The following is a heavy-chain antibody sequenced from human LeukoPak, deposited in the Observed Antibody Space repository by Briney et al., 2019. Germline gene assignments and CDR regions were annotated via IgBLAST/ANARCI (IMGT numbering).Heavy chain of an antibody. D-gene: IGHD2-15*01. Sequence: ASVTVSYKASGYTFTNYAMKWVRQAPGHGQEWMGWINTNTGNPTYAQGFPGRFVFYLDTSVRTAYLQIISLKAKDAAVYYCARDGSSVYCRGGSCYPEGWFDYWGQGTLVTVSS. CDR2: INTNTGNP. J-gene: IGHJ5*01. CDR1: GYTFTNYA. CDR3: ARDGSSVYCRGGSCYPEGWFDY. V-gene: IGHV7-4-1*02.